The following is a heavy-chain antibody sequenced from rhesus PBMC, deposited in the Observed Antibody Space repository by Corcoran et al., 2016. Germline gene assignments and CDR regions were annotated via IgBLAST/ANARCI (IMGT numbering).Heavy chain of an antibody. CDR1: GFTCDDFA. V-gene: IGHV3-134*01. CDR2: ISWNSGTI. J-gene: IGHJ2*01. CDR3: TRDRTDLYFDL. Sequence: EVQLVESGGALAQPGGSLRLSCAASGFTCDDFAMHWVRQAPGKGLGWVSRISWNSGTIYYADSVKGRFTISRDNAKNSLFLQMDRLRAEDTAVYYCTRDRTDLYFDLWGPGTPITISS.